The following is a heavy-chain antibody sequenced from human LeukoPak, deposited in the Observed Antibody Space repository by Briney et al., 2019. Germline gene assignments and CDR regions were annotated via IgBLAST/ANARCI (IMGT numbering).Heavy chain of an antibody. Sequence: ASVKVSCKTSGYTFTNYYMHWVRLAPGQGLEWMGIVTPTGGNASYAQALQGRVTMTTDMSTSTVYMELSSLRSEDTAVYYRVRSITWAYDFWSGCRGAYMDVWGKGTTVTVSS. CDR2: VTPTGGNA. D-gene: IGHD3-3*01. CDR3: VRSITWAYDFWSGCRGAYMDV. V-gene: IGHV1-46*04. CDR1: GYTFTNYY. J-gene: IGHJ6*03.